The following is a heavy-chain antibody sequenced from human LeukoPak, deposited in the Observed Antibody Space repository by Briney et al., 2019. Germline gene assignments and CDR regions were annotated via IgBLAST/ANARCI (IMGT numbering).Heavy chain of an antibody. CDR1: GYTFTSYG. CDR2: ISAYNGNT. D-gene: IGHD3-22*01. V-gene: IGHV1-18*01. J-gene: IGHJ4*02. Sequence: GASVKVSCKASGYTFTSYGISWVRQAPGQGLEWMGWISAYNGNTNYAQKLQGRVTMTTDTSTSTAYMELRSLRSDDTAVYYCARKYDSSGYYYVLDYWGQGTLVTVSS. CDR3: ARKYDSSGYYYVLDY.